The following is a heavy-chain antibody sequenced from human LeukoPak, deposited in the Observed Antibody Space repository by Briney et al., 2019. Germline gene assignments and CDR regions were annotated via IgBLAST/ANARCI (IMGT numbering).Heavy chain of an antibody. D-gene: IGHD2-15*01. Sequence: ASVKVSCKASGYTFTSYGISWVRQAPGQGLEWMGWISAYNGNTNYAQKLQGRVTMTTDTSTSTAYMELRSLRSDDTAVYYCARSHLGYCSGGSCYHDAFDIWGQGTMVTVSS. CDR3: ARSHLGYCSGGSCYHDAFDI. V-gene: IGHV1-18*01. J-gene: IGHJ3*02. CDR1: GYTFTSYG. CDR2: ISAYNGNT.